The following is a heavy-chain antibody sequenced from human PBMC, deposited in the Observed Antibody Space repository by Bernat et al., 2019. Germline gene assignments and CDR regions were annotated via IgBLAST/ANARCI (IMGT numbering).Heavy chain of an antibody. V-gene: IGHV1-69*01. Sequence: QVQLVQSGAEVKKPGSSVKVSCKASGGTFSSYAISWVRQAPGQGLEWMGGIIPIFGTANYAQKFQGSVAIPADESTSTAYMELSSLRSEDTAVYYCARVPRGCSGGRCYSSPDYYGMDVWGQRTTVTVTS. CDR3: ARVPRGCSGGRCYSSPDYYGMDV. D-gene: IGHD2-15*01. CDR2: IIPIFGTA. J-gene: IGHJ6*02. CDR1: GGTFSSYA.